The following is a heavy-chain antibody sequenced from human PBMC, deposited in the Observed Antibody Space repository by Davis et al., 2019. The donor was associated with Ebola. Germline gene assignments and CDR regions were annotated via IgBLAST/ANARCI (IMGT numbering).Heavy chain of an antibody. D-gene: IGHD3-3*01. V-gene: IGHV3-23*01. CDR3: AKDQNDFWSGRGGFDY. J-gene: IGHJ4*02. CDR1: GFTFSSYA. CDR2: ISGSGGST. Sequence: GESLKISCAAFGFTFSSYAMSWVRQAPGKGLEWVSAISGSGGSTYYADSVKGRFTISRDNSKNTLYLQMNSLRAEDTAVYYCAKDQNDFWSGRGGFDYWGQGTLVTVSS.